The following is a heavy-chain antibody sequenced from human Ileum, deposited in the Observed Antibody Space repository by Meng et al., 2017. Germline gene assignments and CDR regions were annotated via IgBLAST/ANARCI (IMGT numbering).Heavy chain of an antibody. J-gene: IGHJ5*02. CDR2: INHSGRT. CDR1: GGSFSGYY. CDR3: ARGGPWFDP. V-gene: IGHV4-34*01. Sequence: QLPVQQWGAGLLRPSETQSLTGAFYGGSFSGYYWSWIRQPQGKGLEWIGEINHSGRTNYNPSLKSRVTISVDTSKNQFSLKLSSVTAADTAVYYCARGGPWFDPWGQGTLVTVSS.